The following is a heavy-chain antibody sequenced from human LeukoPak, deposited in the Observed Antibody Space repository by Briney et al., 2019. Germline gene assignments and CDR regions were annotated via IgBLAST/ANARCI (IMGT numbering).Heavy chain of an antibody. Sequence: GGSLRLSCAASGFTFSSYNMNWVRQAPGKGLEWVSSISSSSTYIYYADSVKGRFTISRDNAKNSLYLQMNSLRAEDTAVYYWASSSGRGYDILTGYYSDAFDIWGQGTMVTVSS. CDR2: ISSSSTYI. CDR1: GFTFSSYN. CDR3: ASSSGRGYDILTGYYSDAFDI. V-gene: IGHV3-21*01. J-gene: IGHJ3*02. D-gene: IGHD3-9*01.